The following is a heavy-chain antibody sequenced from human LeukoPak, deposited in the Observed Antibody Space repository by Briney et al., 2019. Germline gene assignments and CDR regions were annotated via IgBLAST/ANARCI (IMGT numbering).Heavy chain of an antibody. CDR3: AKSTLYSSSWPDYFDY. V-gene: IGHV3-11*01. CDR1: GFTFSDYY. Sequence: GGSLRLSCAASGFTFSDYYMSWIRQAPGKGLEWVSYISSSGSTIYCADSVKGRFTISRDNAKNSLYLQMNSLRAEDTAVYYCAKSTLYSSSWPDYFDYWGQGTLVTVSS. D-gene: IGHD6-13*01. J-gene: IGHJ4*02. CDR2: ISSSGSTI.